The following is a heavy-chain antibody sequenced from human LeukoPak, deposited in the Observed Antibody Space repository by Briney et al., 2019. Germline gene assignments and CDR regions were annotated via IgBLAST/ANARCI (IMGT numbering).Heavy chain of an antibody. J-gene: IGHJ5*02. Sequence: PGGSLRLSCAASGFTFSTYSMNWVRQAPGKGPEWVSFISGGGSYIYYAESVKGRFTISRDNAKNSLYLQMNSPRAEDTAIYYCARDRVASGRFGEVASWGQGTLVTVSS. V-gene: IGHV3-21*01. CDR1: GFTFSTYS. D-gene: IGHD3-10*01. CDR2: ISGGGSYI. CDR3: ARDRVASGRFGEVAS.